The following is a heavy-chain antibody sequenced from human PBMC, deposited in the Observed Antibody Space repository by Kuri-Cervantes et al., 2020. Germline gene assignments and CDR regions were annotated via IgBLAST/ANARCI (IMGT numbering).Heavy chain of an antibody. J-gene: IGHJ4*02. V-gene: IGHV3-9*01. CDR1: GFTFDDYA. D-gene: IGHD4-17*01. CDR3: AKGPGYGDYGEYYFDY. Sequence: SLKISCAASGFTFDDYAMHWVRQAPGKGLEWVSGISRNSGSIGYADSVKGRFTISRDNAKNSLYLQMNSLRAEDTAVYYCAKGPGYGDYGEYYFDYWGQGTLVTVSS. CDR2: ISRNSGSI.